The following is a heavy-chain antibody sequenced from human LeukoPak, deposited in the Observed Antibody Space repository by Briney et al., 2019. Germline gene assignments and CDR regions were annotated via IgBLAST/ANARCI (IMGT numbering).Heavy chain of an antibody. Sequence: QTGGSLRLSCAASGFTFSGSAMHWVRQASGKGLEWVGRIRSKANSYATAYAASVKGRFTISRDDSKNTAYLQMNSLKTGDTAVYYCARDEQNYDSSGYQPMDYWGQGTLVTVSS. V-gene: IGHV3-73*01. CDR2: IRSKANSYAT. D-gene: IGHD3-22*01. CDR1: GFTFSGSA. J-gene: IGHJ4*02. CDR3: ARDEQNYDSSGYQPMDY.